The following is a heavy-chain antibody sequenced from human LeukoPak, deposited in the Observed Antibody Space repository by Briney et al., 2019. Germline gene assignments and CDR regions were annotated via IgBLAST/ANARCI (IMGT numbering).Heavy chain of an antibody. D-gene: IGHD4-11*01. CDR3: ARRPTSYSNYWYFDL. V-gene: IGHV1-18*01. Sequence: ASVKVSCKASGYTFTSYGISWVRQAPGQGLEWMGWISAYNGNTNYAQKLQGRVTMTTDTSTSTAYMELRSLRSDDTPVYYCARRPTSYSNYWYFDLWGRGTLVTVSS. CDR1: GYTFTSYG. J-gene: IGHJ2*01. CDR2: ISAYNGNT.